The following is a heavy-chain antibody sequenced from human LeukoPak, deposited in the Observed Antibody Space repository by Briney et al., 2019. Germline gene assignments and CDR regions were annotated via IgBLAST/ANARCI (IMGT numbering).Heavy chain of an antibody. J-gene: IGHJ4*02. CDR1: GGSISSGSYY. CDR2: IYTSGST. CDR3: ARETYYYDSSGHDY. Sequence: SETLSLTCTVSGGSISSGSYYWRWIRQPAGTGLEWIGRIYTSGSTNYNPSLKSRVTISVDTSKNQFSLKLSSVIAADTAVYYCARETYYYDSSGHDYWGQGTLVTVSS. V-gene: IGHV4-61*02. D-gene: IGHD3-22*01.